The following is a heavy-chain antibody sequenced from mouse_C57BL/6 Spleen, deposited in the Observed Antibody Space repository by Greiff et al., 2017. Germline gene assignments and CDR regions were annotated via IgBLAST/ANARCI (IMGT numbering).Heavy chain of an antibody. D-gene: IGHD1-1*01. CDR3: ARGYYGSSPWFAD. CDR1: GYTFTTYP. V-gene: IGHV1-47*01. Sequence: VQGVESGAELVKPGASVKMSCKASGYTFTTYPIEWMKQNHGKSLEWIGNFHPYNDDTKYNEKFKGKATLTVEKSSSTVYLELSRLTSDDSAVYYGARGYYGSSPWFADWGQGTLVTVSA. CDR2: FHPYNDDT. J-gene: IGHJ3*01.